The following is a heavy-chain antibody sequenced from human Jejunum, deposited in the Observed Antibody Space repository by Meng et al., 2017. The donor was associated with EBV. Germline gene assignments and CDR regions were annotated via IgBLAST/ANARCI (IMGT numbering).Heavy chain of an antibody. J-gene: IGHJ4*02. Sequence: VHLSERATGRVTPSGTLAPNCAVSGGSTSNNVWWNWVRQPPGKWLEWIGEIYHSGLTNYNPSLKSRVTISVDTSKNKFSLNLASVTAADTAVYYCARSPGSWRLDYWGPGTVVTVSS. V-gene: IGHV4-4*02. CDR3: ARSPGSWRLDY. D-gene: IGHD3-10*01. CDR2: IYHSGLT. CDR1: GGSTSNNVW.